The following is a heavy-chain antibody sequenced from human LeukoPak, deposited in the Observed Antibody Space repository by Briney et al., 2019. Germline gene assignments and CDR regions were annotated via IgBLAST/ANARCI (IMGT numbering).Heavy chain of an antibody. CDR3: ARRRDDYSSPGIRTYYFDY. J-gene: IGHJ4*02. Sequence: GESLKISCKGSGYSFTSYWIGWVRQMPGKGLEWMGIIYPCDSDTRYSPSFQDQVTISADKSISTAYLQWSSLKASDTAMYYCARRRDDYSSPGIRTYYFDYWGQGTLVTVSS. D-gene: IGHD4-11*01. CDR1: GYSFTSYW. V-gene: IGHV5-51*01. CDR2: IYPCDSDT.